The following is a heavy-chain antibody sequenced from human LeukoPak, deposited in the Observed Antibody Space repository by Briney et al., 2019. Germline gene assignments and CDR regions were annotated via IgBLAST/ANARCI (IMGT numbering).Heavy chain of an antibody. Sequence: PGRSLRLSCAASGFTFSSYGMHWVRQAPGKGLEWVAVIWYDGSNKYYADSVKGRFTISRDNSKNTLYLQMNSLRAEDTAVYYCAKSRGGHDDYWGQGTLVTVSS. D-gene: IGHD2-15*01. J-gene: IGHJ4*02. V-gene: IGHV3-33*06. CDR3: AKSRGGHDDY. CDR1: GFTFSSYG. CDR2: IWYDGSNK.